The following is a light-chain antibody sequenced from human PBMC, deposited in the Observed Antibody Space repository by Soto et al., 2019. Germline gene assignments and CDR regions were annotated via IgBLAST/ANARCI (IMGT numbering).Light chain of an antibody. CDR2: EVN. V-gene: IGLV2-14*01. Sequence: HSALTQPASVSGSPGQSITISCTGTSSDIGGYNYVSWYQHHPGKAPKLVIFEVNNRPSGVSDRFSGSKSGNTASLTISGLQAEDEADYFCSSYTSSNTLSVFGPGTKLTVL. J-gene: IGLJ1*01. CDR1: SSDIGGYNY. CDR3: SSYTSSNTLSV.